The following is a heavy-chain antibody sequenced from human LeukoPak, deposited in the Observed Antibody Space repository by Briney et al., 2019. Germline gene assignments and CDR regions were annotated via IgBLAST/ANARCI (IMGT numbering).Heavy chain of an antibody. CDR1: GFTFSSYA. V-gene: IGHV3-23*01. CDR2: ISGSGGST. Sequence: GGSLRLSCAASGFTFSSYAMSWVRQAPGKGLEWVSAISGSGGSTYYADFVKGRFTISRDNSKNTLYLQMNSLRAEDTAVYYCAKRGYSGTYCDYWGQGTLVTVSS. CDR3: AKRGYSGTYCDY. J-gene: IGHJ4*02. D-gene: IGHD1-26*01.